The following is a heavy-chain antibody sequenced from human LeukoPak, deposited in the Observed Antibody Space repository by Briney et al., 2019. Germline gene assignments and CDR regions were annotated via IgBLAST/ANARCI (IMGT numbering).Heavy chain of an antibody. V-gene: IGHV1-69*06. D-gene: IGHD3-10*01. Sequence: GASVKVSCKASGGTFSSYAISWVRQAPGQGLEWMGGIIPIFGTANYAQKFQGRVTITADKSTSTAYMELSSLRSEDTAVYYCARVYGSGSYYDHWGQGTLVTVSS. CDR3: ARVYGSGSYYDH. CDR1: GGTFSSYA. CDR2: IIPIFGTA. J-gene: IGHJ5*02.